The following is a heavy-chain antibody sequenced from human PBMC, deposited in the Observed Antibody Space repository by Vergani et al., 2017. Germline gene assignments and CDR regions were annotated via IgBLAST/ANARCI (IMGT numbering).Heavy chain of an antibody. J-gene: IGHJ4*02. V-gene: IGHV3-43D*03. Sequence: EVQLVESGGVVVQPGGSLRLSCAASGFTFDDFAMHWVRQVPGKRLEWVSLITWDGGTVYYADSVKGRFVISRDNNKNSLFLQMNDLKPEDSALYYCAKEKTGSNWHYFDSWGQGTLVTVTS. CDR2: ITWDGGTV. D-gene: IGHD4-11*01. CDR3: AKEKTGSNWHYFDS. CDR1: GFTFDDFA.